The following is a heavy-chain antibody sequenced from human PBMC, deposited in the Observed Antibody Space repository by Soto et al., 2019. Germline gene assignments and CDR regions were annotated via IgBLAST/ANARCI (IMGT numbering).Heavy chain of an antibody. CDR1: GYTFTSYG. J-gene: IGHJ4*02. D-gene: IGHD2-2*01. V-gene: IGHV1-18*01. Sequence: ASVKVSCKASGYTFTSYGISWVRQAPGQGLEWMGWISAYNGNTNYAQKLQGRVTMTTDTSTSTAYMELRSLGSDDTAVYYCARDFDIVVVPAASRISPFDYWGQGTLVTVSS. CDR2: ISAYNGNT. CDR3: ARDFDIVVVPAASRISPFDY.